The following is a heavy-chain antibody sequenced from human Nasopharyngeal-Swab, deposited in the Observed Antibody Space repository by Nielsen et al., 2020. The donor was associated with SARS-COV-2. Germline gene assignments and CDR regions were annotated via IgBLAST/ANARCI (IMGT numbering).Heavy chain of an antibody. CDR1: GGSISSYY. Sequence: SETLSLTCTVSGGSISSYYWSWIRQPAGKGLEWIGRIYTSGSTNYNPSLKSRVTMSVDTSKNQFSLKLSSVTAADTAVYYCSRDSSGWYEDAFDIWGQGTMVTVSS. CDR2: IYTSGST. V-gene: IGHV4-4*07. D-gene: IGHD6-19*01. CDR3: SRDSSGWYEDAFDI. J-gene: IGHJ3*02.